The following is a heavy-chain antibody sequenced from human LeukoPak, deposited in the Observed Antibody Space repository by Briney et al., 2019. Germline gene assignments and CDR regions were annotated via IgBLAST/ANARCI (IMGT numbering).Heavy chain of an antibody. V-gene: IGHV4-59*01. CDR3: ARARGDILTGYYYYFDY. J-gene: IGHJ4*02. Sequence: KPSGTLSLTCTVSGGSISSYYWSWIRQPPGKGLEWIGYIYYSGSTNYNPSLKSRVTISVDTSKNQFSLKLSSVTAADTAVYYCARARGDILTGYYYYFDYWGQGTLVTVSS. CDR1: GGSISSYY. D-gene: IGHD3-9*01. CDR2: IYYSGST.